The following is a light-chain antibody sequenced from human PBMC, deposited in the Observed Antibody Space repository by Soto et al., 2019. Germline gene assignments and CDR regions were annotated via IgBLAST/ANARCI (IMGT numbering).Light chain of an antibody. CDR1: QSVSTN. CDR2: GAS. J-gene: IGKJ1*01. Sequence: EIVMTQSPATLSVSLVERATLSCRASQSVSTNLAWYQQKPGQAPRLLIYGASTRATGIPARFSGSGSGTEFTLTISSLQSEDFVVYYCQQYNYWPTFGQGTKVEIK. V-gene: IGKV3-15*01. CDR3: QQYNYWPT.